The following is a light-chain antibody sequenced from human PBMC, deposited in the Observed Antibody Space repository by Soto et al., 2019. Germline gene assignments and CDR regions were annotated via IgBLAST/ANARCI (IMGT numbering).Light chain of an antibody. CDR3: LHDYNYPLT. CDR1: QGIRND. V-gene: IGKV1-6*01. Sequence: AIQMTQSPSSLPASVGDRVTITCRASQGIRNDLGWYQQKPGKAPKLLIYAASSLQSGVPSRFSGSGSDTDFTLTISSLQPEDFATYYCLHDYNYPLTFGGGTKVEIK. J-gene: IGKJ4*01. CDR2: AAS.